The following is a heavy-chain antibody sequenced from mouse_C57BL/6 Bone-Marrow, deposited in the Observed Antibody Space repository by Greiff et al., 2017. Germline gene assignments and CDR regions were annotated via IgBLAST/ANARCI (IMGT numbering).Heavy chain of an antibody. D-gene: IGHD1-2*01. V-gene: IGHV7-1*01. CDR1: GFTFSDFY. CDR2: SRNKANDYTT. J-gene: IGHJ4*01. CDR3: ARDHYYYAMDY. Sequence: EVQLVESGGGLVQSGRSLSLSCATSGFTFSDFYMEWVRQAPGKGLEWIAASRNKANDYTTEYSASVKGRFIVSRDTSQSILYLQMNALRAEDTAIYYCARDHYYYAMDYWGQGTSVTVSS.